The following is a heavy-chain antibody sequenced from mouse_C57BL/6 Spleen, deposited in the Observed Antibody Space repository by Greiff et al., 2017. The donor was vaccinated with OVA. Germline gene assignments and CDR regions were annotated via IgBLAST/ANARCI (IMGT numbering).Heavy chain of an antibody. J-gene: IGHJ3*01. CDR3: ALITTVGGAWFAY. Sequence: VQLQQPGAELVKPGASVKVSCKASGYTFTSYWMHWVKQRPGQGLEWIGRIHPSDSDTNYNQKFKGKATLTVDKSSSTAYMQLSSLTSEDSAVYYCALITTVGGAWFAYWGQGTLVTVSA. CDR2: IHPSDSDT. V-gene: IGHV1-74*01. CDR1: GYTFTSYW. D-gene: IGHD1-1*01.